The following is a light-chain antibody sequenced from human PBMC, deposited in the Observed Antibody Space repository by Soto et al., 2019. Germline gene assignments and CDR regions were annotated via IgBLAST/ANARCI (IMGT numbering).Light chain of an antibody. J-gene: IGKJ5*01. CDR1: PSVTNY. V-gene: IGKV3-11*01. CDR3: QQYNNGGIT. CDR2: GAF. Sequence: EIVLTQSPATLSLSPGERATLSCRASPSVTNYLAWYQQKPGQAPRLLIYGAFNRATGIPARFSGSGSGTDFTLTISRLEPEDFAVYYCQQYNNGGITFGQGTRLEI.